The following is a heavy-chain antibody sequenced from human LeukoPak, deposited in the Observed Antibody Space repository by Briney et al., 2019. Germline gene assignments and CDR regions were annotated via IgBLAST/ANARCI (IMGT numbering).Heavy chain of an antibody. J-gene: IGHJ3*02. CDR2: ISSSSYI. CDR1: GFTFSSYS. V-gene: IGHV3-21*01. Sequence: GGSLRLSCAASGFTFSSYSMNWVRQAPGKGLEWVSSISSSSYIYYADSVKGRFTISRDNAKNSLYLQMNSLRAEDTAVYYCARWEDDYVWGSYRYTVAFDIWGQGTMVTVSS. CDR3: ARWEDDYVWGSYRYTVAFDI. D-gene: IGHD3-16*02.